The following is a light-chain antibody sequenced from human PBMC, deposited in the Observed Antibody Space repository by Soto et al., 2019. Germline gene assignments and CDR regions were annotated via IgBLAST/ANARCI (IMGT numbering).Light chain of an antibody. CDR3: ETWDDNTWV. CDR2: LEGDGSY. J-gene: IGLJ3*02. CDR1: SGHSSFI. V-gene: IGLV4-60*02. Sequence: QLVLTQSSSASASLGSSVKLTCTLSSGHSSFIIAWHQQQPGKAPRFLMKLEGDGSYDKGSGVPARFSGSSSGADRYLTISNLQFEDEADYYCETWDDNTWVFGGGTKLTVL.